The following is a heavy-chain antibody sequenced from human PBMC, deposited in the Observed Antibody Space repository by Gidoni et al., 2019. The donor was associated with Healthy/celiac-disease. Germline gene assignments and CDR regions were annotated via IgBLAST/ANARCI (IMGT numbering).Heavy chain of an antibody. J-gene: IGHJ4*02. CDR3: ARHPGLDWYFDY. CDR1: GGSISSSSYY. V-gene: IGHV4-39*01. CDR2: IYYSGST. D-gene: IGHD2-21*01. Sequence: QLQLQESGPGLVKPSETLSLTCTVSGGSISSSSYYWGWIRQPPGKGLEWIGSIYYSGSTYYNPSLKSRVTISVDTSKNQFSLKLSSVTAADTAVYYCARHPGLDWYFDYWGQGTLVTVSS.